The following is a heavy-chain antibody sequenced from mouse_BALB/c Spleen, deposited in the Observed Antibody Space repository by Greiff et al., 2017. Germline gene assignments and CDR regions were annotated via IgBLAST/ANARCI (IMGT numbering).Heavy chain of an antibody. Sequence: EVKLMESGGGLVKPGGSLKLSCAASGFTFSSYAMSWVRQTPEKRLEWVASISSGGSTYYPDSVKGRFTISRDNARNILYLQMSSLRSEDTAMYYCAREDYYGSSYLAWFAYWGQGTTLTVSS. CDR3: AREDYYGSSYLAWFAY. D-gene: IGHD1-1*01. J-gene: IGHJ2*01. CDR1: GFTFSSYA. V-gene: IGHV5-6-5*01. CDR2: ISSGGST.